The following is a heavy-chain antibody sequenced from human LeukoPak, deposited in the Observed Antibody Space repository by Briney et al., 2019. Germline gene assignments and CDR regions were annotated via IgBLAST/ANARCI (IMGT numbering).Heavy chain of an antibody. CDR1: GHTLTELS. D-gene: IGHD1-26*01. V-gene: IGHV1-24*01. Sequence: ASVKVSCKVSGHTLTELSMHWERQAPGKGLEWMGGFDPEDGETIYAQKFQGRVTMTEDTSTDTAYMELSSLRSEDTAVYYCATVFVRGRYYYGMDVWGQGTTVTVSS. CDR3: ATVFVRGRYYYGMDV. CDR2: FDPEDGET. J-gene: IGHJ6*02.